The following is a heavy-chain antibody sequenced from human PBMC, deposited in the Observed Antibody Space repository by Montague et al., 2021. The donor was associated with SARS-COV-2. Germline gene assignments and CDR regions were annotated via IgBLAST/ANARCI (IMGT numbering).Heavy chain of an antibody. J-gene: IGHJ4*02. D-gene: IGHD1-1*01. CDR1: GDAISSYY. CDR3: ARAQNTCFIANCVNYFDV. CDR2: VHYTGST. V-gene: IGHV4-59*01. Sequence: SETLSLTCEVSGDAISSYYWSWIRQSPGKGLEWIGYVHYTGSTKYNPSLKTRVTLSLGTPKNHFSLKLRSVTAADTAIYYCARAQNTCFIANCVNYFDVWGRGALVTGSS.